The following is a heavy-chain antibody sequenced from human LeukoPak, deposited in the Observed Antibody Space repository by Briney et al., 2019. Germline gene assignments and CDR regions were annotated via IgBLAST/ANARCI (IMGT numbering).Heavy chain of an antibody. J-gene: IGHJ4*02. Sequence: SETLSLTCTVSGGSISSYYWSWIRQPPGKGLEWIGYIYYSGSTNYNPSLKSRVTISVDTSKNQFSLKLSSVTAADTAVYYCARGNLLTYYCDSRGIYYFDYWGQGTLVTVSS. CDR3: ARGNLLTYYCDSRGIYYFDY. CDR2: IYYSGST. CDR1: GGSISSYY. D-gene: IGHD3-22*01. V-gene: IGHV4-59*01.